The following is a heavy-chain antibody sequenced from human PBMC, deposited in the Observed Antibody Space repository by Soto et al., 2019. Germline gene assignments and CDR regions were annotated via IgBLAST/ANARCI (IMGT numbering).Heavy chain of an antibody. Sequence: GGSLRLSCAASGFTFSSYGMHWVRQAPGKGLEWVAVIWYDGSNKYYADSVKGRFTISRDNSKNTLYLQMNSLRAEDTAGYYCARDTRMYYYGSGDAFDIWGQGTMVTVSS. V-gene: IGHV3-33*01. CDR1: GFTFSSYG. J-gene: IGHJ3*02. CDR2: IWYDGSNK. CDR3: ARDTRMYYYGSGDAFDI. D-gene: IGHD3-10*01.